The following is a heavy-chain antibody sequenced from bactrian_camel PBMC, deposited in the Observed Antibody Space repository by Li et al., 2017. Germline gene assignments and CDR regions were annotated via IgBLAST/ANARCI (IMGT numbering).Heavy chain of an antibody. J-gene: IGHJ4*01. CDR3: AIGYECPGLDRDNFGY. V-gene: IGHV3S54*01. Sequence: HVQLVESGGGSVQAGGSLRLSCAASGSTGRMAWFRQAEGKEREGVAGIAERDGSTFYGASVKGRFTIRHDVAKHMLYLEMNGLKFDDTAMYYCAIGYECPGLDRDNFGYWGQGTQVTVS. D-gene: IGHD3*01. CDR1: GSTGR. CDR2: IAERDGST.